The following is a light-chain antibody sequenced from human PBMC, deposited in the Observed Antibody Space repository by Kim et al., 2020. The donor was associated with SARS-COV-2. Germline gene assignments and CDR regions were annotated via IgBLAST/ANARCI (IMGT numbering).Light chain of an antibody. J-gene: IGKJ5*01. CDR3: EQYHRYPPA. CDR2: ASS. CDR1: QDISNH. V-gene: IGKV1-16*02. Sequence: ASVRARVTITCRATQDISNHVAWFQQKPGEAPKSLIYASSILQSGVPSKFSGSWSGTDFTLTISSLQPEDSATYYCEQYHRYPPAFGQGTRLEIK.